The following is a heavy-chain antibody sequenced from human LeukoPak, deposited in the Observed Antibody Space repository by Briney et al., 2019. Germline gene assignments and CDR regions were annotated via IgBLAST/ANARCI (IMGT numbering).Heavy chain of an antibody. D-gene: IGHD3-10*01. CDR1: GYTLTNYG. J-gene: IGHJ1*01. V-gene: IGHV1-3*04. CDR2: INTGNGNT. Sequence: ASVTVSCTTSGYTLTNYGMHWVRQAPRQSPEWMGWINTGNGNTKSSQKFQDRVTLTRDTSASTAYMELNSLSSEDTAVYYCARVPLDDASRHYYPHWGQGTLVTVSS. CDR3: ARVPLDDASRHYYPH.